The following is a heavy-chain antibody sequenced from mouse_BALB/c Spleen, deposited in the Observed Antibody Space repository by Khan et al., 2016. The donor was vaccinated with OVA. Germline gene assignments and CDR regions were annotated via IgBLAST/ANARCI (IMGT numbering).Heavy chain of an antibody. CDR3: SISGYFAWFAN. CDR2: IEPDNGNI. CDR1: GFNIKDYY. J-gene: IGHJ3*01. D-gene: IGHD1-1*01. Sequence: VQLQQSGAELVRPGALVKLSCKASGFNIKDYYLHWVKQRPEQGLEWIGWIEPDNGNIVYVPKFQVKASIPSDTSYNQAYLQLSSLTSEDTSVYYCSISGYFAWFANWGQGTLVTVSA. V-gene: IGHV14-1*02.